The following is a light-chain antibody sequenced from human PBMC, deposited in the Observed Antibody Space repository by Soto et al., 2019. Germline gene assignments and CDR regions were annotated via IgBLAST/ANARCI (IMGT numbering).Light chain of an antibody. J-gene: IGKJ1*01. CDR2: GAS. CDR3: QQYGSSPWT. V-gene: IGKV3-20*01. Sequence: IALTQSPGNLSLSPGEIPTLFCRASQSVSSSYLAWYQQKPGQAPRLLIYGASSRATGIPARFSGSGSGTDFTLTISSLQPEDFAVYYCQQYGSSPWTFGQGTKVDIK. CDR1: QSVSSSY.